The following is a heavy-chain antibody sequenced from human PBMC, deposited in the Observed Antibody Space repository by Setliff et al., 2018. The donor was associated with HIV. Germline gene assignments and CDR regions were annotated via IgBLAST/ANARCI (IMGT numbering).Heavy chain of an antibody. CDR3: ARDLAAAGAFDI. CDR1: GDNFNNVA. J-gene: IGHJ3*02. Sequence: ASVKVSCKASGDNFNNVAFNWVRQAPGQGLEWMGGFDPEDGGTIHAQKFQGRVTMTEDTSTDTAYMELRSLRSEDTAVYYCARDLAAAGAFDIWGQGTMVT. CDR2: FDPEDGGT. V-gene: IGHV1-24*01. D-gene: IGHD6-13*01.